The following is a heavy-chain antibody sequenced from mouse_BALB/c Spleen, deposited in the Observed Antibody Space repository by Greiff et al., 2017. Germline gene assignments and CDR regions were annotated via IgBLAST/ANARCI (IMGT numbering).Heavy chain of an antibody. J-gene: IGHJ2*01. V-gene: IGHV5-4*02. CDR1: GFTFSDYY. CDR3: ARDEDYGLDY. D-gene: IGHD1-2*01. CDR2: ISDGGSYT. Sequence: EVKLVESGGGLVKPGGSLKLSCAASGFTFSDYYMYWVRQTPEKRLEWVATISDGGSYTYYPDSVKGRFTISRDNAKNNLYLQMSSLKSEDTAMYYCARDEDYGLDYWGQGTTLTVSA.